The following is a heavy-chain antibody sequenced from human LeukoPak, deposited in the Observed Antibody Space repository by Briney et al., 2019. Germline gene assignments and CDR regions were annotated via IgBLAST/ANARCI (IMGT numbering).Heavy chain of an antibody. CDR3: ARGRVLWFGEQKVWFDP. V-gene: IGHV4-34*01. D-gene: IGHD3-10*01. Sequence: SETLSLTXAVYGGSFSGYYWSWIRQPPGKGLEWIGEINHSGSTNYNPSLKSRVTISVGTSKNQFSLKLSSVTAADTAVYYCARGRVLWFGEQKVWFDPWGQGTLVTVSS. CDR2: INHSGST. CDR1: GGSFSGYY. J-gene: IGHJ5*02.